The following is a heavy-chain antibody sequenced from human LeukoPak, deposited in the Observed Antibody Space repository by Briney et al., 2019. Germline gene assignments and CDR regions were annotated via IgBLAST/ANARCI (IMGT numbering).Heavy chain of an antibody. J-gene: IGHJ6*02. D-gene: IGHD2-15*01. Sequence: HPGGSLRLSCAASGFTVSSNYMSWVRQAPGKGLEWVSVIYSGGSTYYADSVKGRFTISRDNSKNTLYLQMNSLRAEDTAVYYCAKKEAFCSGGSCYSNGMGVWGQGTTVTVSS. CDR1: GFTVSSNY. V-gene: IGHV3-66*01. CDR3: AKKEAFCSGGSCYSNGMGV. CDR2: IYSGGST.